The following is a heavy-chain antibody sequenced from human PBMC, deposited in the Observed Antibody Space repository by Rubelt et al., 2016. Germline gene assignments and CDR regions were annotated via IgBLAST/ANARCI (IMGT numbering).Heavy chain of an antibody. Sequence: QVQLQQWGAGLLKPSETLSLTCAVYGGSFSGYYWSWIRQPPGKGLEWIGEINHSGSTNYNPSLKSRGTISGDTSKNPFSLQRSSVTAADTAVYYCARGRRGSSSWLGRDYYGMDVWGQGTTVTVSS. V-gene: IGHV4-34*01. D-gene: IGHD6-13*01. CDR2: INHSGST. J-gene: IGHJ6*02. CDR3: ARGRRGSSSWLGRDYYGMDV. CDR1: GGSFSGYY.